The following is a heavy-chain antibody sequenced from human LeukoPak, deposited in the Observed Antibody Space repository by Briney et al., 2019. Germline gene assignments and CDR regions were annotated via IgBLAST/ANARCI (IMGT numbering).Heavy chain of an antibody. Sequence: GGSLRLSCEASGFTVSSYSMNWVRQAPGKGLEWLSYISSGSLTIHYADSVKGRFTISRDNAKNSLYLQLNSLRAEDTAVYYCARDPFQGYSNVRGGSSWYYFDYWGQGTLVTVSS. J-gene: IGHJ4*02. CDR1: GFTVSSYS. V-gene: IGHV3-48*01. CDR3: ARDPFQGYSNVRGGSSWYYFDY. D-gene: IGHD6-13*01. CDR2: ISSGSLTI.